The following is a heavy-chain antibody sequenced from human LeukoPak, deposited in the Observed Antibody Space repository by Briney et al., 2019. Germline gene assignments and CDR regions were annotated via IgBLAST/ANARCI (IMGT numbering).Heavy chain of an antibody. D-gene: IGHD4-17*01. CDR3: ARDKLERGTVTTGPTGTWGY. V-gene: IGHV1-69*13. Sequence: SVKVSCKASGGTFSSYAISWVRQAPGQGLEWMGGIIPIFGTANYAQKFQGRVTITADESTSTAYMELSSLRSEDTAVYYCARDKLERGTVTTGPTGTWGYWGQGTLVTVSS. CDR2: IIPIFGTA. CDR1: GGTFSSYA. J-gene: IGHJ4*02.